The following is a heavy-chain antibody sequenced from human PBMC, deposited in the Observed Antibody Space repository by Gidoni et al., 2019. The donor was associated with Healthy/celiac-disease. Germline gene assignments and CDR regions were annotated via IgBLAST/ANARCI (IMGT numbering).Heavy chain of an antibody. J-gene: IGHJ4*02. CDR3: AKAVDTAMVL. CDR2: ISWNSGSI. D-gene: IGHD5-18*01. Sequence: EVQMVESAGGLVQPGRSLRLSCAASGFTFDDYAMHWVRQAPGKGLECVSGISWNSGSIGYADSVKGRFTISRDNAKNSLYLQMNSLRAEDTALYYCAKAVDTAMVLWGQGTLVTVSS. V-gene: IGHV3-9*01. CDR1: GFTFDDYA.